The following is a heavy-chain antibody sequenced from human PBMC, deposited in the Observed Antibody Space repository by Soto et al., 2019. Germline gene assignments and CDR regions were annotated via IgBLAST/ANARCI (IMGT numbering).Heavy chain of an antibody. CDR3: AKDGGSSGTSDF. CDR2: ISNSGGDK. Sequence: GGSLRLSCAASGFTFSTYGMQWVRQAPGKGLEWVGVISNSGGDKYYAEPVKGRFTISRDNSKNTLYLQMNSLRDEDTAVYYCAKDGGSSGTSDFWGKGTMVTVSS. J-gene: IGHJ3*01. CDR1: GFTFSTYG. V-gene: IGHV3-30*18. D-gene: IGHD3-22*01.